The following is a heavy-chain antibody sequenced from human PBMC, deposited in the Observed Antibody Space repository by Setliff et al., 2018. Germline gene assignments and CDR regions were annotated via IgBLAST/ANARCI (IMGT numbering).Heavy chain of an antibody. J-gene: IGHJ3*02. V-gene: IGHV1-46*01. CDR1: GYTFTSHY. D-gene: IGHD3-22*01. Sequence: ASVKVSCKASGYTFTSHYMHWVRQAPGLGLEWMGTINPSSGRTSYAQKFQGRVTMTRDTSTSTVYMDMSSLRPEAPAVYYCARDVFPYHYEGAFDIWGQGTMVTVSS. CDR3: ARDVFPYHYEGAFDI. CDR2: INPSSGRT.